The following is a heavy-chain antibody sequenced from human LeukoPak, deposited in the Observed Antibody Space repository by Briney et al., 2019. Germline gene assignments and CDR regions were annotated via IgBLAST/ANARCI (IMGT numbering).Heavy chain of an antibody. J-gene: IGHJ5*02. D-gene: IGHD1-14*01. CDR2: MNTNTGDP. CDR1: GYTFTSYD. V-gene: IGHV7-4-1*02. Sequence: ASVKVSCKASGYTFTSYDINWVRQATGQGLEWMGWMNTNTGDPTYAQGFTGRFVFSLDTSVTTAYLQISSLKAEDTAVYYCARSGSITAWGQGTLVTVSS. CDR3: ARSGSITA.